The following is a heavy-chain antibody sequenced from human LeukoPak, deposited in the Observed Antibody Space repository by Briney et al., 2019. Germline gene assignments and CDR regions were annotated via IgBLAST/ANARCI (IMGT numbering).Heavy chain of an antibody. CDR1: GYTFTSYY. J-gene: IGHJ6*02. CDR3: ARGGYSGYDLTYYYYGMDV. CDR2: INPSGGST. Sequence: ASVKVSCKASGYTFTSYYMHWVRQAPGQGLEWMGIINPSGGSTSYAQKFQGRVTMTRDTSTSTVYMELSRLRSDDTAVYYCARGGYSGYDLTYYYYGMDVWGQGTTVTVSS. V-gene: IGHV1-46*01. D-gene: IGHD5-12*01.